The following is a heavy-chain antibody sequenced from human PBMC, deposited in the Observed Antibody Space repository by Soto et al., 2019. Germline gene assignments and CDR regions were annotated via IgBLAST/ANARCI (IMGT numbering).Heavy chain of an antibody. D-gene: IGHD2-15*01. J-gene: IGHJ6*02. CDR1: GGSISSGGYY. Sequence: SETLSLTCTVSGGSISSGGYYWSWIRQHPGKGLEWIGYIYYSGSTYYNPSLKSRVTISVDTSKNQFSLKLSSVTAADTAVYYCARMEVEYCSGGSCSRGSYGIDVWCQGIMATVYS. V-gene: IGHV4-31*03. CDR2: IYYSGST. CDR3: ARMEVEYCSGGSCSRGSYGIDV.